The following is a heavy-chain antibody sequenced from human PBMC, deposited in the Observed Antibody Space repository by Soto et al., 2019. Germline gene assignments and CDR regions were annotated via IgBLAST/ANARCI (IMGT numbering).Heavy chain of an antibody. CDR2: ISGSGGST. CDR3: AKEDKRCSGGSCYRFDAFDI. D-gene: IGHD2-15*01. J-gene: IGHJ3*02. CDR1: GFTFSIYA. Sequence: GGSLRLSCAASGFTFSIYAMSWVRQATGKGLEWVSAISGSGGSTYYADSVKGRFTISRDNSKNTLYLQMNSLRAEDTAVYYCAKEDKRCSGGSCYRFDAFDIWGQGTMVTVSS. V-gene: IGHV3-23*01.